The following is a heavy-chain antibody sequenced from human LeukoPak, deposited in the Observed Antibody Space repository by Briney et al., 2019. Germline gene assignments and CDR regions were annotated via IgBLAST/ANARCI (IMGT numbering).Heavy chain of an antibody. V-gene: IGHV4-61*01. Sequence: SETLSLTCTVSGGSFSSGSYNWRWLRQPPGMELEWIGNIYYSGSTNYNPSLKSRVTISVDTSKNQFSLKLSSVTAADTAVYYCARTRRAAMANFDYWGQGTLVTVSS. CDR1: GGSFSSGSYN. J-gene: IGHJ4*02. D-gene: IGHD5-18*01. CDR3: ARTRRAAMANFDY. CDR2: IYYSGST.